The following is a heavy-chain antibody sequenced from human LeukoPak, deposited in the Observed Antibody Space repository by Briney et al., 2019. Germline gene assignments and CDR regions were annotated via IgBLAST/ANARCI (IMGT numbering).Heavy chain of an antibody. V-gene: IGHV4-34*01. CDR1: GGSFSGYY. CDR2: ISHSGAT. J-gene: IGHJ4*02. CDR3: ARVNGYLFDY. D-gene: IGHD5-18*01. Sequence: SETLSLTCAVYGGSFSGYYWSWIRQPPGKGLEWIGDISHSGATNYNPSLKSRVTISVDTSKNQFSLKLSSVTAADTAVYYCARVNGYLFDYWGQGTLVTVSS.